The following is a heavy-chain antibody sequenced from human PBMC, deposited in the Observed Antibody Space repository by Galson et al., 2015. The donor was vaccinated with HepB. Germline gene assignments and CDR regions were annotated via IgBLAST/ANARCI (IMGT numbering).Heavy chain of an antibody. CDR3: AREYIAMSGMDV. D-gene: IGHD5-18*01. V-gene: IGHV1-69*13. CDR1: GGTFSSYA. Sequence: SVTVSCKASGGTFSSYAISWVRQAPGQGLEWMGGIIPIFGTANYAQKFQGRVTITADESTSTAYMELSSLRSEDTAVYYCAREYIAMSGMDVWGQGTTVTVSS. J-gene: IGHJ6*02. CDR2: IIPIFGTA.